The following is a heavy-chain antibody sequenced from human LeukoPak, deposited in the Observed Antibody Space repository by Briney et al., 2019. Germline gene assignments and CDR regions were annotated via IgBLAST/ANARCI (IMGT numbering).Heavy chain of an antibody. D-gene: IGHD3-10*01. Sequence: GGSLRLSCAASGFTFSSYEMNWARQAPGKGLEWVSSIDSSGGYMFYADSVKGRFIISRDNAKDSLYLQMNSLRVEDTAVYYWRGDRRDYWGQGTLVTVSS. CDR3: RGDRRDY. V-gene: IGHV3-21*06. CDR2: IDSSGGYM. CDR1: GFTFSSYE. J-gene: IGHJ4*02.